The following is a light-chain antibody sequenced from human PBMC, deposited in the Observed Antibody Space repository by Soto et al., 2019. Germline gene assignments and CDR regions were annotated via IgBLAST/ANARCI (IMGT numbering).Light chain of an antibody. CDR3: QQYNNWPPIT. Sequence: EIVMTQSPATLSVSPGERATLSCRASQSVSSKLAWYQQKPGQAPRILIYGASTRATGMPARFSGSGSGTEFTLPIISLQSEDFAVYYCQQYNNWPPITFGQGTRLEIK. V-gene: IGKV3-15*01. CDR2: GAS. J-gene: IGKJ5*01. CDR1: QSVSSK.